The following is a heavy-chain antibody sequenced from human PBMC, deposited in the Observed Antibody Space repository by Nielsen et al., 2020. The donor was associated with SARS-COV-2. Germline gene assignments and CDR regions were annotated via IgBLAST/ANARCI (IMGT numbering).Heavy chain of an antibody. D-gene: IGHD6-13*01. CDR2: IYSGGST. V-gene: IGHV3-66*01. J-gene: IGHJ4*01. Sequence: GESLKISCAASGFVVSSNYLTWVRQAPGKGLEWVSVIYSGGSTYYADSVKGRFTISRDNSKNTPYLQMNSLRAEDTAVYFCARALFSAAGTLGYWGHGTLVTVSA. CDR3: ARALFSAAGTLGY. CDR1: GFVVSSNY.